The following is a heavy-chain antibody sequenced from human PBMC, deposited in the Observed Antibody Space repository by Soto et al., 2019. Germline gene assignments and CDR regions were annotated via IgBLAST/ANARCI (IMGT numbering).Heavy chain of an antibody. Sequence: SETLSLTFAVSGASLSGSYWSWIRQPPGKGLEWIGYAYYSGTTVYNPSLKSRVSISVDTSKKYVSLRLNSVTAADTAVYYCAGWSALTQYYFDSWGHGTLVTVSS. CDR1: GASLSGSY. CDR3: AGWSALTQYYFDS. V-gene: IGHV4-59*13. D-gene: IGHD3-3*01. CDR2: AYYSGTT. J-gene: IGHJ4*01.